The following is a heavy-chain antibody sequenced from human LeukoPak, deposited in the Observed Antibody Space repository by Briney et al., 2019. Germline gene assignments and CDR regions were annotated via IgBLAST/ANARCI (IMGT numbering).Heavy chain of an antibody. CDR3: ARAGYCSGGSCYSINWFDP. CDR1: GGSISSYY. Sequence: PSETLSLTCTVSGGSISSYYWSWIRQPAGKGLEWIGRIYSGGSTNYNPSLKSRVTMSVDTSKNQFSLKLSSVTAADTAVYYCARAGYCSGGSCYSINWFDPWGQGTLVTVSS. J-gene: IGHJ5*02. CDR2: IYSGGST. V-gene: IGHV4-4*07. D-gene: IGHD2-15*01.